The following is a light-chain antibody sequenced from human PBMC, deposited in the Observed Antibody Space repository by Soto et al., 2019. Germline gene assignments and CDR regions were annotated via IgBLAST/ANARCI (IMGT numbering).Light chain of an antibody. Sequence: QSALTQPASVSGSPGQSITIFCTGTSSDVGSYNYVSWYQQHPGKAPKLMIYDVSNRPSGVSNRFSGSKSGNTASLTISGLQPEDEADYYCNSYTSSGTGVFGTGTKLTVL. CDR3: NSYTSSGTGV. CDR1: SSDVGSYNY. V-gene: IGLV2-14*01. J-gene: IGLJ1*01. CDR2: DVS.